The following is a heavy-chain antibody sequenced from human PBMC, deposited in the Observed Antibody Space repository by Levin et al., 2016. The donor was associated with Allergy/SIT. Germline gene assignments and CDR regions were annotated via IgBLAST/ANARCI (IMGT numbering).Heavy chain of an antibody. CDR3: ARDGQSATPYSFDC. J-gene: IGHJ4*02. CDR2: IWSDGSVR. D-gene: IGHD2-15*01. V-gene: IGHV3-33*01. Sequence: VRQAPGKGLEWVADIWSDGSVRSYANSVEGRFIISRDNSKSMVYLQMNSLRPEDTAMYYCARDGQSATPYSFDCWGQGTLVTVSS.